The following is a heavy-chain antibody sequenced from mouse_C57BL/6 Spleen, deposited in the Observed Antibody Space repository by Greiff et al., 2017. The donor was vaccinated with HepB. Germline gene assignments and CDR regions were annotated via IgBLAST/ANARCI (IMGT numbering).Heavy chain of an antibody. J-gene: IGHJ2*01. V-gene: IGHV1-82*01. CDR2: IYPGDGDT. CDR3: ARNYYGSSYNYFDY. D-gene: IGHD1-1*01. Sequence: QVQLQQSGPELVKPGASVKISCKASGYAFSSSWMNWVKQRPGKGLEWIGRIYPGDGDTNYNGKFKGKAILTADKSSSTAYMQLSSLTSEDSAVYFCARNYYGSSYNYFDYWGQGTTLTVSS. CDR1: GYAFSSSW.